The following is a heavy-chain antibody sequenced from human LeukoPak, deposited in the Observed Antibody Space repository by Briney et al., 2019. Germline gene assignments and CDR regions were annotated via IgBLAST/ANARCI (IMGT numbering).Heavy chain of an antibody. CDR1: GYTFTSYA. Sequence: ASVKVSCKASGYTFTSYAMNWVRQAPGQGLEWMGWINTNTGNPTYAQGFTGRFVFSLDTSVSTAYLQISSLKAEDTAVYYCARGKWGEYYDILTGYYIPSDAFDIWGQGTMVTVSS. V-gene: IGHV7-4-1*02. CDR2: INTNTGNP. J-gene: IGHJ3*02. D-gene: IGHD3-9*01. CDR3: ARGKWGEYYDILTGYYIPSDAFDI.